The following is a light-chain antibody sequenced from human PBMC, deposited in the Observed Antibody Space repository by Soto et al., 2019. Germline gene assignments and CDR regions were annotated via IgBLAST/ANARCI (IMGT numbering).Light chain of an antibody. CDR1: SGHSSYA. CDR3: QTWDTGARVV. Sequence: QLMPTQSPSASASLGASVKLTCTLSSGHSSYAIAWHQQQPEKGPRYLMKLSSDGSHSKGDGIPDRFSGSSSGAERYLTISSLQSEDEADYYCQTWDTGARVVFGGGTKVTVL. CDR2: LSSDGSH. J-gene: IGLJ2*01. V-gene: IGLV4-69*01.